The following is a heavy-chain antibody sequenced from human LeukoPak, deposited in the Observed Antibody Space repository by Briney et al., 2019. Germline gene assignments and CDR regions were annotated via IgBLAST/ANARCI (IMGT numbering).Heavy chain of an antibody. J-gene: IGHJ5*02. Sequence: GGSLRLSCATSGFFFNSFWMTWVRQAPGKGLEWVAHIKRDGSQKYYLDSVKGRFTISRDNAKNSLYLQMNSLRVEDTAVYYCARLGLEVGGPNWFDPWGQGTLVTVSS. CDR2: IKRDGSQK. CDR3: ARLGLEVGGPNWFDP. D-gene: IGHD1-1*01. V-gene: IGHV3-7*01. CDR1: GFFFNSFW.